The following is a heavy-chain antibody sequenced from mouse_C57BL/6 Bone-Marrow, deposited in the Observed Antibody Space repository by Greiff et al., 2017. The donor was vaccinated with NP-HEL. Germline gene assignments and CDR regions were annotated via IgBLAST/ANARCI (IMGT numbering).Heavy chain of an antibody. CDR2: IYPGNSDT. J-gene: IGHJ3*01. Sequence: EVQLQESGTVLARPGASVKMSCKTSGYTFTSYWMHWVKQRPGQGLEWIGAIYPGNSDTSYNQKFKGKAKLNAVPSASTAYMERSSRTNEDSAVYYCTRWGLGLRRGPGFAYWGQGTLVTVSA. CDR3: TRWGLGLRRGPGFAY. CDR1: GYTFTSYW. D-gene: IGHD2-4*01. V-gene: IGHV1-5*01.